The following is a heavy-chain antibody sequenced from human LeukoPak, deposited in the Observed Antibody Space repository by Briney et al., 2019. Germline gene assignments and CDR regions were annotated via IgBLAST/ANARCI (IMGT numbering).Heavy chain of an antibody. D-gene: IGHD3/OR15-3a*01. CDR3: AKDLRSWRYHDTWTGSYHYYYMDV. CDR1: GYSFAGYH. V-gene: IGHV1-2*02. J-gene: IGHJ6*03. Sequence: EASVRVSCKASGYSFAGYHIHWLRQAPGQGFEWMGWVNPSSGGTLYAQKFQGRVTMTRDTSINTAHMELSSLTSDDTAVYYCAKDLRSWRYHDTWTGSYHYYYMDVWGTGTTVTVSS. CDR2: VNPSSGGT.